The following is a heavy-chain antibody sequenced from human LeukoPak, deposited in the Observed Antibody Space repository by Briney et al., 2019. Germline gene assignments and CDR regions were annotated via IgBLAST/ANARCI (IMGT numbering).Heavy chain of an antibody. J-gene: IGHJ4*02. D-gene: IGHD2/OR15-2a*01. CDR2: INQDGSEK. Sequence: AGGSLRLSCAASGFTFSSYWMSWVRQAPGKGPEWVANINQDGSEKYYVDSVKGRFTISRDNAKNSLYLQMDSLRAEDTAVYYCARGRFTLYYWGQGTLVTVSS. V-gene: IGHV3-7*01. CDR3: ARGRFTLYY. CDR1: GFTFSSYW.